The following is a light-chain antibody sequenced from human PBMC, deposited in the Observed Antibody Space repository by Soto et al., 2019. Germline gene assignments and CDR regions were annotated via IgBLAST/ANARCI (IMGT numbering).Light chain of an antibody. V-gene: IGLV2-14*01. CDR1: SSDVGGYNY. Sequence: QSALTQPASVSGSPGQSITISCTGTSSDVGGYNYVSWYQQHPGKAPKLMIYDVSNRPSGVSNRFSGSKSGNTASLTISGLQAEDEGDYYRSSYTSSSTRDVVFGGGTKLTVL. CDR2: DVS. CDR3: SSYTSSSTRDVV. J-gene: IGLJ2*01.